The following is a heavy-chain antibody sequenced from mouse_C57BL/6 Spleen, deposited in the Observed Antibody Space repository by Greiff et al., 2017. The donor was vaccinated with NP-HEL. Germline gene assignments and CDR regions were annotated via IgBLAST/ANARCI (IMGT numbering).Heavy chain of an antibody. Sequence: EVKVVESGGGLVKPGGSLKLSCAASGFTFSSYAMSWVRQTPEKRLEWVATISDGGSYTYYPDNVKGRFTISRANAKNNLYLQMSHLKSEDTAMYYCARGDGSRWFAYWGQGTLVTVSA. J-gene: IGHJ3*01. CDR2: ISDGGSYT. CDR1: GFTFSSYA. V-gene: IGHV5-4*03. D-gene: IGHD1-1*01. CDR3: ARGDGSRWFAY.